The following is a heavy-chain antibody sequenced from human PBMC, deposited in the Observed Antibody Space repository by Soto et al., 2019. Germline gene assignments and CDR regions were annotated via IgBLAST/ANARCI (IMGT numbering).Heavy chain of an antibody. D-gene: IGHD1-7*01. Sequence: QVQLVESGGGMVQPGRSLRLSCAASGFTFSSYAMHWVRQAPGKGLEWVAVISYDGSNKYYADSGKGRFTISRDNFKNTLYLQMNSLRAEDTAVYYCARVDSTGTTSTRVDYWGQGTLVTVSS. V-gene: IGHV3-30-3*01. CDR1: GFTFSSYA. CDR3: ARVDSTGTTSTRVDY. J-gene: IGHJ4*02. CDR2: ISYDGSNK.